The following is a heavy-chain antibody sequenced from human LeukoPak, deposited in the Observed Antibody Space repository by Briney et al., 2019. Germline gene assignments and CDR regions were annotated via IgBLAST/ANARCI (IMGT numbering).Heavy chain of an antibody. V-gene: IGHV3-15*01. CDR2: IKSKTDGGTT. D-gene: IGHD3-3*01. Sequence: GGSLRLSCAASGFTFSNAWMSWVRQAPGKGLEWVGRIKSKTDGGTTDYAVPVKGRFTISRDDSKNTLYLQMNSLKTEDTAVYYCTTRITIFGVVITDFDYWGQGTLVTVSS. J-gene: IGHJ4*02. CDR1: GFTFSNAW. CDR3: TTRITIFGVVITDFDY.